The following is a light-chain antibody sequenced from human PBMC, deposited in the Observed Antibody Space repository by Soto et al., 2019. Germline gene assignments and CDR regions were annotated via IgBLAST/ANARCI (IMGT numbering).Light chain of an antibody. CDR2: AAS. Sequence: DIQMTQSPSSLSASVGARVTITCRASQSISTYLNWYQQKPGKAPKLLIYAASNLQSGVPSRFSGSGSGTDFTLTISSLQRDDFAIYYCQQYNPYSRTFGQGTKVDIK. CDR1: QSISTY. V-gene: IGKV1-39*01. CDR3: QQYNPYSRT. J-gene: IGKJ1*01.